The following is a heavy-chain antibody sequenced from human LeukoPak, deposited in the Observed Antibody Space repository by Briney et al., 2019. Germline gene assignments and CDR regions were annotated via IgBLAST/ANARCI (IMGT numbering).Heavy chain of an antibody. CDR2: ISYDGSNK. CDR3: ARRAGEYSHPHDY. D-gene: IGHD2-15*01. Sequence: GGSLRLSCAASGFTFSSYAMHWVRQAPGKGLEWVAVISYDGSNKYYADSVKGRFTISRDNSKNTLYLQMNSLRAEDTAIYYCARRAGEYSHPHDYWGQGTLVTVSS. J-gene: IGHJ4*02. CDR1: GFTFSSYA. V-gene: IGHV3-30*14.